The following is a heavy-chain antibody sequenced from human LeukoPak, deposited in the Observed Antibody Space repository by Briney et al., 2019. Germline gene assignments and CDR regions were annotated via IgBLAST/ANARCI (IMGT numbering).Heavy chain of an antibody. CDR1: GFTFSDHW. J-gene: IGHJ5*02. Sequence: GGSLRLSCVASGFTFSDHWMSWLRQAPGKGLEWVSAISGSGGSTYYADSVKGRFTISRDNSKNTLYLQMNSLRAEDTAVYYCAKDPLFGLFDPWGQGTLVTVSS. CDR3: AKDPLFGLFDP. V-gene: IGHV3-23*01. D-gene: IGHD3-3*01. CDR2: ISGSGGST.